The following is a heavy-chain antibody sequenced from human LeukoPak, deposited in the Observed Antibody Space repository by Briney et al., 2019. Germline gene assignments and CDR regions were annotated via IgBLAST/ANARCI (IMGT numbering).Heavy chain of an antibody. CDR1: GFTFSSYS. Sequence: GGSLRLSCAASGFTFSSYSMNWVRQAPGKGLEWVSYISSSSSTIYYADSVKGRFTISRDNAKKSLYLQMNSLRAEDTAVYYCAREHCSGGSCYFDYWGQGTLVTVSS. V-gene: IGHV3-48*01. CDR3: AREHCSGGSCYFDY. J-gene: IGHJ4*02. CDR2: ISSSSSTI. D-gene: IGHD2-15*01.